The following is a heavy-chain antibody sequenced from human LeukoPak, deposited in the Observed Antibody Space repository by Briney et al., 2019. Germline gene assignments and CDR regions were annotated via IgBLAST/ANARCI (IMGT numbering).Heavy chain of an antibody. D-gene: IGHD2/OR15-2a*01. Sequence: SETLSLTCTVSGGSISSYYWSWIRQPPGKGLEWIGYIYYSGSTNYNPSLKSRVTISVDTSKNQFSLKLSSVTAADTAVYYCARVIYGAFDIWGQGTMVTVSS. V-gene: IGHV4-59*01. CDR1: GGSISSYY. J-gene: IGHJ3*02. CDR3: ARVIYGAFDI. CDR2: IYYSGST.